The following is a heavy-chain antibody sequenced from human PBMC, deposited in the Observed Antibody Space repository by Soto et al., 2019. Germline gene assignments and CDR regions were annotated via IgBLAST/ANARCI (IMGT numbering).Heavy chain of an antibody. V-gene: IGHV1-2*02. Sequence: ASVKVSCKASGYTFTGYYMHWVRQAPGQGLEWMGWINPNSGGTNYAQKFQGRVTMTRDTSISTAYMELSRLRSDDTAVYYCAALPLPAAIRYYYGMDVWGKGTTVTVPS. CDR3: AALPLPAAIRYYYGMDV. D-gene: IGHD2-2*01. J-gene: IGHJ6*04. CDR1: GYTFTGYY. CDR2: INPNSGGT.